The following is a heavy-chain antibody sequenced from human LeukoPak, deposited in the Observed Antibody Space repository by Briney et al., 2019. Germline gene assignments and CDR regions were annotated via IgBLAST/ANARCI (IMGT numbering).Heavy chain of an antibody. Sequence: SETLSLTCTVSGGSISSSSYYWGWIRQPPGRGLEWIVSIYYSGSTYYNPSLKSRVTISVNTSKNQFSLKLSSVTAAGPAFYFCADHGGCGFQDGGQATWVT. CDR2: IYYSGST. CDR3: ADHGGCGFQD. D-gene: IGHD2-21*01. J-gene: IGHJ1*01. V-gene: IGHV4-39*01. CDR1: GGSISSSSYY.